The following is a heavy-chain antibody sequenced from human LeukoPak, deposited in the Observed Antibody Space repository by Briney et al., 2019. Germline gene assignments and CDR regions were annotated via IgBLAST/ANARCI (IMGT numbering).Heavy chain of an antibody. CDR3: ARVFDFWSGYYPFDY. J-gene: IGHJ4*02. V-gene: IGHV3-30-3*01. D-gene: IGHD3-3*01. CDR2: ISYDGSNK. CDR1: GFTFSSYA. Sequence: GGSLRLSCAASGFTFSSYAMHWVRQAPGKGLEWVTVISYDGSNKYYADSVKGRFTISRDNPKNTLYLQMNSLRAEDTAVYYCARVFDFWSGYYPFDYWGQGTLVTVSS.